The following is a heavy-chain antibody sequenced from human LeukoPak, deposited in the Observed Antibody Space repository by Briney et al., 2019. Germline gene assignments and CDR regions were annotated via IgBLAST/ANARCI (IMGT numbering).Heavy chain of an antibody. CDR2: ISYDGSNE. CDR3: AKDISSASSYFDY. Sequence: TGGSLRLSCAASGFTFRGYGMHWVRQAPGKGLEWVAVISYDGSNECYADSVKGRFTISRDSSKNTLDLQMNSLRAEDTAVYYCAKDISSASSYFDYWGQGTLVTVSS. CDR1: GFTFRGYG. V-gene: IGHV3-30*18. D-gene: IGHD6-6*01. J-gene: IGHJ4*02.